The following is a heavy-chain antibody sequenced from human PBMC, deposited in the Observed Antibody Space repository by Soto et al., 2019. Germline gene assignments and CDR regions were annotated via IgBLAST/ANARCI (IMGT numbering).Heavy chain of an antibody. J-gene: IGHJ4*02. CDR3: AREGNLGRWLQPLDF. CDR2: IHYNGNT. Sequence: SETPSLTCTVSGYSISAYSWSWFRQPPGKGLEWIGNIHYNGNTKYSPSLKSRVTMSVDTSKNHFSLRLISVTAADTAIYFCAREGNLGRWLQPLDFWGQGTLVTVSS. CDR1: GYSISAYS. V-gene: IGHV4-59*01. D-gene: IGHD5-12*01.